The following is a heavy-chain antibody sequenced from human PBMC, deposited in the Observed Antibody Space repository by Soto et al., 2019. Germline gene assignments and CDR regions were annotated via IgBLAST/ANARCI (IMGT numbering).Heavy chain of an antibody. V-gene: IGHV3-74*02. CDR1: GFDFSTYW. CDR3: IRASGVAGTGEYF. Sequence: EVQLVESGGGLVQPGGSLRLSCAASGFDFSTYWMHWVRQAPGKGLVWVSRISGGGGTTYADSVEGRFTISRDNAKNILYLQMNSLTEEDTAIYYCIRASGVAGTGEYFWGQGTLVTVSS. J-gene: IGHJ4*02. D-gene: IGHD6-19*01. CDR2: ISGGGGT.